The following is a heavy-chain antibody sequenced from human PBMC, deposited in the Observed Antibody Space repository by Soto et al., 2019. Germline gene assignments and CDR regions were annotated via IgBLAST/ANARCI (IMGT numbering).Heavy chain of an antibody. CDR3: ARCTVDTIVTSGWCHYLDP. V-gene: IGHV3-23*01. J-gene: IGHJ5*02. CDR1: GFTFSSSA. Sequence: EVQLLDSGGGLVQPGGSLRLSCAASGFTFSSSAMSWVRQAPGKGLEWVSAVSGSGGTTYYADSVRGRFTISRDNSKNTLLLQMNSLRAEDTAIYCCARCTVDTIVTSGWCHYLDPWGQGTLVTVSS. D-gene: IGHD6-19*01. CDR2: VSGSGGTT.